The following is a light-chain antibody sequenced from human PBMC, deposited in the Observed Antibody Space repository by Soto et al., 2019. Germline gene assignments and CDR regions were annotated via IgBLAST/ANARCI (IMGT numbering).Light chain of an antibody. CDR2: AAS. V-gene: IGKV3-20*01. J-gene: IGKJ4*01. Sequence: EIVLTQSPCTLSLSPGERATFSCRASQSVSSSYLVWHQQKPGKAPRILIYAASRRATGIPERFSGSGFGTDFTLTISSLQSEDFAVYYCQQFSSYPLTFGGGTKVDIK. CDR1: QSVSSSY. CDR3: QQFSSYPLT.